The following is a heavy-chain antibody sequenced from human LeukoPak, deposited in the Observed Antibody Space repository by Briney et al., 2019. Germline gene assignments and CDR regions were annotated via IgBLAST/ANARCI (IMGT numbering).Heavy chain of an antibody. Sequence: SETLSLTCTVSDGSISSYYWSWIRQPPGKGLEWIGYIYYSGSTNYNPSLKSRVTISVDTSKNQFSLKLSSVTAADTAVYYCAREQGYCSSTSCSAYNWFDPWGQGTLVTVSS. CDR1: DGSISSYY. J-gene: IGHJ5*02. CDR2: IYYSGST. CDR3: AREQGYCSSTSCSAYNWFDP. V-gene: IGHV4-59*01. D-gene: IGHD2-2*01.